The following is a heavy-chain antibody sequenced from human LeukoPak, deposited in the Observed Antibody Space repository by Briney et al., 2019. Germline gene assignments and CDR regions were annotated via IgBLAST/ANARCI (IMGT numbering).Heavy chain of an antibody. CDR1: GYTLTSYG. Sequence: GASVTVSCKASGYTLTSYGISWVRQAPGQGLEWMGWISAYNGNTNYAQKLQGRVTMTTDTSTSTAYMELRSLRSDGTAVYYCATFDTAMVGYWGQGTLVTVSS. D-gene: IGHD5-18*01. V-gene: IGHV1-18*04. CDR2: ISAYNGNT. J-gene: IGHJ4*02. CDR3: ATFDTAMVGY.